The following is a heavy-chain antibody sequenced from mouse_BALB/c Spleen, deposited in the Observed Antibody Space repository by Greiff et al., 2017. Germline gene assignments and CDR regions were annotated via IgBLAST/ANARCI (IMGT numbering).Heavy chain of an antibody. CDR2: ISYSGST. J-gene: IGHJ4*01. Sequence: EVKLVESGPGLVKPSQSLSLTCTVTGYSITSDYAWNWIRQFPGNKLEWMGYISYSGSTSYNPSLKSRISITRDTSKNQFFLQLNSVTTEDTATYYCARYDYDVDSYAMDDWGQGTSVTVSS. D-gene: IGHD2-4*01. V-gene: IGHV3-2*02. CDR3: ARYDYDVDSYAMDD. CDR1: GYSITSDYA.